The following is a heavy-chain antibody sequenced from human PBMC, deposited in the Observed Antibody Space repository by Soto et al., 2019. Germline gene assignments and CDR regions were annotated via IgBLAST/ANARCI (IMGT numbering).Heavy chain of an antibody. CDR1: GGSISSSSYY. CDR2: IYYSGST. D-gene: IGHD4-4*01. Sequence: SETLSLTCTVSGGSISSSSYYWGWIRQPPGKGLEWIGSIYYSGSTYYNPSLKSRVTISVDTSKNQFSLKLSSATAADTAVYYCARSGSYDYSNYDFDYWGQGTLVTVSS. CDR3: ARSGSYDYSNYDFDY. J-gene: IGHJ4*02. V-gene: IGHV4-39*01.